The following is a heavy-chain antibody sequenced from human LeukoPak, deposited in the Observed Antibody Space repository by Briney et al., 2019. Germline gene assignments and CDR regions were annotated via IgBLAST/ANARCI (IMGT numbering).Heavy chain of an antibody. CDR1: GYTLTELS. CDR3: ATMKVGATRDAFDI. Sequence: ASVKVSCKVSGYTLTELSMHWVRQAPGKGLEWMGGFDPEDGETIYAQKFQGRVTMTEDTSTDTAYMELGSLRSEDTAVYYCATMKVGATRDAFDIWGQGTMVTVSS. CDR2: FDPEDGET. J-gene: IGHJ3*02. V-gene: IGHV1-24*01. D-gene: IGHD1-26*01.